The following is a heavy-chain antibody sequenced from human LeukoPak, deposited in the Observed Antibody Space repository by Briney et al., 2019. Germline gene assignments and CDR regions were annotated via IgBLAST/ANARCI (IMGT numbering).Heavy chain of an antibody. Sequence: ASVKVSCTASGGTFSSYAISWVRQAPGQGLEWMGGIIPIFGTANYAQKFQGRVTITADESTSTAYMELSSLRSEDTAVYYCASDSGMVATGRYYYYYYGMDVWGQGTTVTVSS. CDR3: ASDSGMVATGRYYYYYYGMDV. CDR2: IIPIFGTA. V-gene: IGHV1-69*13. D-gene: IGHD5-12*01. J-gene: IGHJ6*02. CDR1: GGTFSSYA.